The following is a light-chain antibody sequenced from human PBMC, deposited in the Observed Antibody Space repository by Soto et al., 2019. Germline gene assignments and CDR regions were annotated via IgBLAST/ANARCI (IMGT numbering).Light chain of an antibody. CDR1: SSNIGRDP. J-gene: IGLJ1*01. CDR3: ATWDDSLNGFYV. V-gene: IGLV1-44*01. Sequence: QSVLTQPPSASGTPGQRVSISCSGSSSNIGRDPVNWYQHLPGTAPKLLIYRNNQRPSGVPDRFSGSKSGTSASLAISGLRSDDEADYFCATWDDSLNGFYVFGTGTKVTVL. CDR2: RNN.